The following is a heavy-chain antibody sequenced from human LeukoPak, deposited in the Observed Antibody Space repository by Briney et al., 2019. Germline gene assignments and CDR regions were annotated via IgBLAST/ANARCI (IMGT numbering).Heavy chain of an antibody. CDR3: ARVDYGGNSPPDY. Sequence: MASETLSLTCTVSGGSISSYYWSWIRQPPGKGLEWIGYIYYSGSTNYNPSLKSRVTISVDTSKNQFSLKLSSVTAADTAVYYCARVDYGGNSPPDYWGQGTLVTVSS. D-gene: IGHD4-23*01. V-gene: IGHV4-59*01. CDR2: IYYSGST. CDR1: GGSISSYY. J-gene: IGHJ4*02.